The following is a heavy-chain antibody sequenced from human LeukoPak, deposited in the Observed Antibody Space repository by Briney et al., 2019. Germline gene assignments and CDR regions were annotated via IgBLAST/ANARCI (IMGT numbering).Heavy chain of an antibody. CDR3: AKGGYYYDSSGYYLLDY. D-gene: IGHD3-22*01. CDR1: GFTFSSYG. J-gene: IGHJ4*02. CDR2: ISYDGSNK. Sequence: GRSLRLSCAASGFTFSSYGMHWVRQAPGKGLEWVAVISYDGSNKYYADSVKGRFTISRDNSKNTLYLQMNSLRAEDTAVYYCAKGGYYYDSSGYYLLDYWGQGTLVTVSS. V-gene: IGHV3-30*18.